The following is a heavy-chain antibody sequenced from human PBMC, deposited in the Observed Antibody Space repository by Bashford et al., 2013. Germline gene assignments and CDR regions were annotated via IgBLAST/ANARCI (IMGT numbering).Heavy chain of an antibody. D-gene: IGHD1-26*01. CDR3: ARDSGPYYAYFQH. V-gene: IGHV1-2*02. CDR1: GYTFTGYY. J-gene: IGHJ1*01. Sequence: VASVKVSCKASGYTFTGYYMHWVRQAPGQGLEWMGWINPNSGGTNYAQKFQGRVTITRDTSASTAYMELSSLRSEDTAVYYCARDSGPYYAYFQHWGQGTLVTVSS. CDR2: INPNSGGT.